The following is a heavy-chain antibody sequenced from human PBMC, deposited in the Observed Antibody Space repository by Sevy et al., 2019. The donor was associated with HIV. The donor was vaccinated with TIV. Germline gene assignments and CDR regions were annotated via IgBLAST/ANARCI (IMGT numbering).Heavy chain of an antibody. CDR3: ATDRGYYASGSYSPSFDY. V-gene: IGHV1-24*01. D-gene: IGHD3-10*01. Sequence: ASVKVSCKVSGYTLTELYMHWVRQAPGEGLEWMGGFDPEDRETIYAQKFQGRVTMTEDTSTDTAYMELSSLRSEDTAVYYCATDRGYYASGSYSPSFDYWGQGTLVTVSS. J-gene: IGHJ4*02. CDR2: FDPEDRET. CDR1: GYTLTELY.